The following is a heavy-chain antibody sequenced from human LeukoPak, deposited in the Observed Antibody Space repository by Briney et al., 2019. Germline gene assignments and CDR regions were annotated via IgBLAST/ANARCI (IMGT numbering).Heavy chain of an antibody. Sequence: PSETLSLTCTVSGGSISSYYWGWIRQPPGKGLEWIGNIYHSGSTYYNPSLKSRVTISVDTSKNQFSLKLTSVTAADTAVFYCARLYARFAYYYMDVWGKGTTVTVSS. CDR3: ARLYARFAYYYMDV. J-gene: IGHJ6*03. CDR1: GGSISSYY. D-gene: IGHD2-8*01. CDR2: IYHSGST. V-gene: IGHV4-59*08.